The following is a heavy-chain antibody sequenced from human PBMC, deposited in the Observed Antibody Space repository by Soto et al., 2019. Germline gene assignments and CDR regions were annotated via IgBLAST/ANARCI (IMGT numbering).Heavy chain of an antibody. CDR2: IYSGGST. CDR1: GFTVSSNY. V-gene: IGHV3-53*05. CDR3: AREGGYYHYFDD. J-gene: IGHJ4*02. D-gene: IGHD1-26*01. Sequence: PGGSLRLSCAASGFTVSSNYMSWVRQAPGKGLEWVSVIYSGGSTYYADSVKGRFTISRDDSKNTLFLQMNSLRAEDTAVYYCAREGGYYHYFDDRGQGALVTVSS.